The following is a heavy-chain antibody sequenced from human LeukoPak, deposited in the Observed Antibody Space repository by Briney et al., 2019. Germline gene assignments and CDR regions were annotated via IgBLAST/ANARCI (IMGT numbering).Heavy chain of an antibody. D-gene: IGHD3-10*01. V-gene: IGHV3-33*01. Sequence: QSGGSLRLSCAASGFNFSSYGMHWVRQAPGKGLEWVAVIWYDGSNKYYADSVKGRFTISRDNSKNTLYLQMNSLRAEDTAAYYCATDYYGSGSPSNYGMDVWGQGTTVTVSS. J-gene: IGHJ6*02. CDR2: IWYDGSNK. CDR3: ATDYYGSGSPSNYGMDV. CDR1: GFNFSSYG.